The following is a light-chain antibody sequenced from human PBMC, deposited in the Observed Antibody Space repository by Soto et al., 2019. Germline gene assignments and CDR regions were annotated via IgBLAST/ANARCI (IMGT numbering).Light chain of an antibody. Sequence: SYELTQSPSVSVSPGQTARITCSGDALPKQFAYWYQQKPGQAPVIVIHKDSERPSGIPDRFSGSSSGTTDTLTISGVQAEDEADYYCQSADSSGTYPVFGGGTKLTVL. CDR1: ALPKQF. CDR2: KDS. V-gene: IGLV3-25*02. J-gene: IGLJ2*01. CDR3: QSADSSGTYPV.